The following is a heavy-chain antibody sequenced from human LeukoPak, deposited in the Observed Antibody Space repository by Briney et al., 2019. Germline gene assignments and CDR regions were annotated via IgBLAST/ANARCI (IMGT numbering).Heavy chain of an antibody. J-gene: IGHJ6*03. CDR2: INPNSGGT. D-gene: IGHD6-13*01. CDR3: ARGIYSSSWFTPYYYYYYYMDV. Sequence: ASVKVSFKVSGYTFTGYYIHWVRQAPGQGLEWMGWINPNSGGTNYAQKFQGRVTMTRDTSISTAYMELSRLRSDDTAVYYCARGIYSSSWFTPYYYYYYYMDVWAKGPRSPSP. CDR1: GYTFTGYY. V-gene: IGHV1-2*02.